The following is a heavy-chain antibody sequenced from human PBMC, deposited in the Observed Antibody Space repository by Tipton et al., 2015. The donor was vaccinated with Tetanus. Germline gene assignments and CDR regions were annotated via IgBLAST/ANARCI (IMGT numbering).Heavy chain of an antibody. CDR1: GFSFSTYT. CDR3: ARDLVRRDLDGGVGGFDI. D-gene: IGHD3/OR15-3a*01. CDR2: ISSSTTYI. J-gene: IGHJ3*02. Sequence: SLRLSCAASGFSFSTYTMNWARQAPGKGLEWVSSISSSTTYIYYADSVKGRFTITRDNAKNSLCLQMNSLRVDDTAVYYCARDLVRRDLDGGVGGFDIWGQGTMVTVSS. V-gene: IGHV3-21*01.